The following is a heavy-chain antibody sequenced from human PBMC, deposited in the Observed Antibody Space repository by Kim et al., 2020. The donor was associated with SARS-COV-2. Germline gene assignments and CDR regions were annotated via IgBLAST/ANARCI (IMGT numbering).Heavy chain of an antibody. J-gene: IGHJ5*02. D-gene: IGHD3-22*01. V-gene: IGHV3-23*01. Sequence: AASVKGRFTISRNNSTNTLYLKMNSLRAEDTAVYYCAKGVDSTGYYNWFDPWGQGALVTVSS. CDR3: AKGVDSTGYYNWFDP.